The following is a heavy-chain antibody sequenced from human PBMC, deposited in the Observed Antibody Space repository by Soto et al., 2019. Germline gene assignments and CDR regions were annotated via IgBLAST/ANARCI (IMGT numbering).Heavy chain of an antibody. Sequence: PSETLSLTCTVSGGSISGYYWSWIRQPPGKGLEWIGYIYYSGSTNYNPSLKSRVTISVDTSKNQFSLKLSSVTAADTAVYYCARRYAGNFDYWGQGTLVTVSS. CDR2: IYYSGST. CDR1: GGSISGYY. J-gene: IGHJ4*02. D-gene: IGHD2-8*01. V-gene: IGHV4-59*01. CDR3: ARRYAGNFDY.